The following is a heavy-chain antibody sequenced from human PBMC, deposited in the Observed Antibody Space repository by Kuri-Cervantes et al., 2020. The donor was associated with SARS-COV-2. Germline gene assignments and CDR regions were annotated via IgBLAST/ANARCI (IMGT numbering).Heavy chain of an antibody. Sequence: GESLKISCAASGFTFSSYDMHWVRQATGKGLEWVSAIGTAGDTYYPGSVKGRFTISRDNAKNSLYLQMNSLRAEDTAVYYCARVVVVPAATEKQWLVWRLHDYWGQGTLVTVSS. CDR1: GFTFSSYD. CDR2: IGTAGDT. V-gene: IGHV3-13*04. D-gene: IGHD2-2*01. J-gene: IGHJ4*02. CDR3: ARVVVVPAATEKQWLVWRLHDY.